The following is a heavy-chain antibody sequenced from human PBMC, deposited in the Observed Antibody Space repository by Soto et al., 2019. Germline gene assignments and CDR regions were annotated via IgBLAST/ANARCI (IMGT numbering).Heavy chain of an antibody. CDR2: ISVYNGNT. V-gene: IGHV1-18*01. CDR1: GYTFTSYG. D-gene: IGHD4-17*01. CDR3: AKDYTAVTPKDV. Sequence: ASVKVSCKASGYTFTSYGISWVRQAPGQGLERMGWISVYNGNTNYAQKLQGRVTMTTDTSTSTAYMELRSLRSDDTAVYYCAKDYTAVTPKDVWGQGTTVTVSS. J-gene: IGHJ6*02.